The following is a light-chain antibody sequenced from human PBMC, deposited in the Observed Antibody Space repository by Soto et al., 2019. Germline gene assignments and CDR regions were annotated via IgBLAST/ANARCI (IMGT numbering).Light chain of an antibody. CDR3: HSSDSSGAYV. V-gene: IGLV3-25*03. CDR1: ALANQY. J-gene: IGLJ1*01. CDR2: KDT. Sequence: SYELRQPPSVSVPPGQTARITCSGDALANQYAYWYQQKPGQAPVLVIYKDTERPSGIPERFSGSSAGTTVTLTISGVQAEDEADYFFHSSDSSGAYVFGTGTKLTV.